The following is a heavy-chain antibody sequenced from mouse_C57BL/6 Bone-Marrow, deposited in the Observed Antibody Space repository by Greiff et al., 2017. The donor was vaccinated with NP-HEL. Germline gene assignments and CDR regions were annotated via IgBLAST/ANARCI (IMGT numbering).Heavy chain of an antibody. CDR2: ILPGSGST. CDR1: GYTFTGYW. D-gene: IGHD1-1*01. CDR3: ARLTDYYGSSPYWYFDV. V-gene: IGHV1-9*01. J-gene: IGHJ1*03. Sequence: QVQLQQSGAELMKPGASVKLSCKATGYTFTGYWIEWVKQRPGHGLEWIGEILPGSGSTNYNEKFKGKATFTADTSSNTAYMQISSLTTEDSAIYYCARLTDYYGSSPYWYFDVWGTGTTVTVSS.